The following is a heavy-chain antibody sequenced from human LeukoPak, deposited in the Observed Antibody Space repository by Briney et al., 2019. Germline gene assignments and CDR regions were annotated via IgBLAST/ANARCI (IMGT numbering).Heavy chain of an antibody. Sequence: SETLSLTCTVSGGSISSYYWSWIRQPPGKGLEWIGYIYYSGSTNYNPSLKSRVTISVDTSKNQFSLKLSSVTAADTAVYYCARSFKGLGHDAFDIWGQGTMVTVSS. CDR2: IYYSGST. CDR1: GGSISSYY. CDR3: ARSFKGLGHDAFDI. J-gene: IGHJ3*02. V-gene: IGHV4-59*01. D-gene: IGHD2-15*01.